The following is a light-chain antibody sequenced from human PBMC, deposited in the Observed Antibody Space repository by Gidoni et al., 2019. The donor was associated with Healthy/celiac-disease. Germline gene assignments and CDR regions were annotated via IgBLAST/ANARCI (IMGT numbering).Light chain of an antibody. CDR2: AAS. J-gene: IGKJ2*01. V-gene: IGKV1-39*01. CDR3: QQSYSTPHT. CDR1: QSISIY. Sequence: DTQLTQSPSSLSAFVGDRVTITCRASQSISIYLNWYQQKPGKAPKLLIYAASSLQSGVPSRFSGSGSGTDFTLTISSLQPEDFATYYCQQSYSTPHTFGQGTKLEIK.